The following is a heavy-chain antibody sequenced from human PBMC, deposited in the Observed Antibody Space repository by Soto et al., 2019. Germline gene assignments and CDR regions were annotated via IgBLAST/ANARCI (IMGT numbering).Heavy chain of an antibody. CDR3: AREGFSYGPKGAVFDH. CDR2: IKEDGTDK. J-gene: IGHJ4*02. D-gene: IGHD5-18*01. V-gene: IGHV3-7*03. Sequence: LRLSCAASGFNFRTYWMSWVRQAPGKGLEWVANIKEDGTDKYYVDSVKGRLTVSRDNAKNLLYLQLNSLRAEDTAVYYCAREGFSYGPKGAVFDHWGQGSLVTFSS. CDR1: GFNFRTYW.